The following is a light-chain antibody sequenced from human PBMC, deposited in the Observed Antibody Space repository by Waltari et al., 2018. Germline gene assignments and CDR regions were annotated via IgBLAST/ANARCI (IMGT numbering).Light chain of an antibody. V-gene: IGKV2D-30*01. J-gene: IGKJ1*01. CDR2: TGS. Sequence: TFLACFQQKPGRHTRLNLLTGSKSYARLPYRFSGSGSGTDFTLKISRVEADDVGLYHCKQCRDWPWTFGQGTKVEIK. CDR1: TF. CDR3: KQCRDWPWT.